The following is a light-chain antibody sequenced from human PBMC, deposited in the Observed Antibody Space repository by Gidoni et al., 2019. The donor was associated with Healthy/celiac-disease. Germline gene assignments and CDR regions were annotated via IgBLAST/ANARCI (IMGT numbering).Light chain of an antibody. Sequence: EFVLTQSPATLSLSPGERATLSCRASQSVSSYLAWYQQKPGQAPRLLIYDASNRATGIPAKFSGSGSGTDFTLTISSLEPEDFAVYYCQQRSNWPPTFGPGTKVEIK. CDR2: DAS. CDR1: QSVSSY. J-gene: IGKJ3*01. V-gene: IGKV3-11*01. CDR3: QQRSNWPPT.